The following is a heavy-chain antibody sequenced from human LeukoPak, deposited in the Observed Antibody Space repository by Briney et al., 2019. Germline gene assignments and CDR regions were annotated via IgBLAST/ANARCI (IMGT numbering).Heavy chain of an antibody. Sequence: PGGSLRLSCAASGFTFSSYAMSWVRQAPGKGLEWVSAISGSGGSTYYADSVKGRFTISRDNSKNTLYLQMNSLRAEDTAVYYCAKQDIVVVPAAIWYFDLWGRGTLVTVYS. D-gene: IGHD2-2*01. CDR3: AKQDIVVVPAAIWYFDL. J-gene: IGHJ2*01. CDR1: GFTFSSYA. V-gene: IGHV3-23*01. CDR2: ISGSGGST.